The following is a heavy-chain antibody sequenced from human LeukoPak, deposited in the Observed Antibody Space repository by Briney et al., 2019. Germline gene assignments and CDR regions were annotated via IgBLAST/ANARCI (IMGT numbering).Heavy chain of an antibody. Sequence: PSETLSLTCTVSGVSISSYYWTWIRQPPGEGLEWIGYIYYSGSTNYNPSLKSRVTISVDTSKNQFSLKLSSVTAADTAVYYCARALEPGVYAFDIWGQGTMVTVSS. CDR1: GVSISSYY. D-gene: IGHD6-13*01. V-gene: IGHV4-59*01. J-gene: IGHJ3*02. CDR2: IYYSGST. CDR3: ARALEPGVYAFDI.